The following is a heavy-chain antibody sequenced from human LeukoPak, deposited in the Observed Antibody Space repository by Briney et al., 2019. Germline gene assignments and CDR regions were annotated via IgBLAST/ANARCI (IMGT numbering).Heavy chain of an antibody. CDR2: ISSSSSYT. Sequence: GGSLRLSCAASGFTFSDYYMSWIRQAPGKGLEWVSYISSSSSYTNYADSVKGRFTISRDNAKNSLYLQMNSLRAEDTAVYHCARSAQGGVTYFDYWGQGTLVTVSS. CDR1: GFTFSDYY. D-gene: IGHD3-16*01. CDR3: ARSAQGGVTYFDY. J-gene: IGHJ4*02. V-gene: IGHV3-11*06.